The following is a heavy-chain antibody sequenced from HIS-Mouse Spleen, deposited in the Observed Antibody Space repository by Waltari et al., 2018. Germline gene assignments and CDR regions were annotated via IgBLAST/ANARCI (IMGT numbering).Heavy chain of an antibody. V-gene: IGHV1-2*02. D-gene: IGHD6-13*01. J-gene: IGHJ4*02. Sequence: QVQLVQSGAEGTTPGASVMVSSKTSGSTYTAYEMPWVRQAPGQGLEWMGWINPNSGGTNYAQKFQGRVTMTRDTSISTAYMELSRLRSDDTAVYYCARSPSGSSWYDYWGQGTLVTVSS. CDR1: GSTYTAYE. CDR3: ARSPSGSSWYDY. CDR2: INPNSGGT.